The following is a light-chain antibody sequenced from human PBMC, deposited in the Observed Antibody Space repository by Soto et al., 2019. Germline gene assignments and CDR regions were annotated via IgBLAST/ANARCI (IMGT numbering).Light chain of an antibody. CDR3: QQYGSSPWT. CDR1: QSLETF. CDR2: DAS. Sequence: IVLTQSPATLSLSPGERATLSCRASQSLETFLAWYQQRPGQAPRLLIYDASNRATGVPARFSGSGSGTDFTLTISSLEPEDFAVYYCQQYGSSPWTFGQGTKVEIK. J-gene: IGKJ1*01. V-gene: IGKV3-11*01.